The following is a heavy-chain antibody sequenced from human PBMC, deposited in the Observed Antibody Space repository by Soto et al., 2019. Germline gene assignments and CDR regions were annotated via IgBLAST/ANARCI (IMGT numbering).Heavy chain of an antibody. D-gene: IGHD6-19*01. CDR1: GFTFSSYA. CDR3: AKAQGVAVAGRVYYYYGMDV. V-gene: IGHV3-23*01. CDR2: ISGSGGST. J-gene: IGHJ6*02. Sequence: GGSLRLSCAASGFTFSSYAMSWVRQAPGKGLEWVSAISGSGGSTYYADSVKGRFTISRDNSKNTLYLQMNSLRAEDTAVYYCAKAQGVAVAGRVYYYYGMDVWGQGTTVTVSS.